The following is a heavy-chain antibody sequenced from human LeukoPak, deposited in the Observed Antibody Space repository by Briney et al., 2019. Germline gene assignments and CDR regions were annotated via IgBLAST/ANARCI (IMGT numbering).Heavy chain of an antibody. Sequence: PSETLSLTCTVSGGSICSSSYYWGWIRQPPGKGLEWIGSIYYSGSTYYNPSLKSRVTISVDTSKNQFSLKLSSVTAADTAVYYCARDPVPYYYDSSGYYYYFDYWGQGTLVTVSS. CDR1: GGSICSSSYY. J-gene: IGHJ4*02. CDR2: IYYSGST. CDR3: ARDPVPYYYDSSGYYYYFDY. V-gene: IGHV4-39*07. D-gene: IGHD3-22*01.